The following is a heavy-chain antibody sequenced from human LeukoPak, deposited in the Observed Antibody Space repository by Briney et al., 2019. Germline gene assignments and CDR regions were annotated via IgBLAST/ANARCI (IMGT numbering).Heavy chain of an antibody. CDR2: ISYSGDS. V-gene: IGHV4-59*08. J-gene: IGHJ2*01. CDR3: ARQKSQFLLPSADWYFDL. Sequence: PSETLSLTCSVSGDSIGSFYWSWLRQPPEKGLEWIGHISYSGDSKYTPSLKSRVTLSVDTSRNQFSLRLSSVTAADTAVYYCARQKSQFLLPSADWYFDLWGRGTQVTVSS. CDR1: GDSIGSFY. D-gene: IGHD5-24*01.